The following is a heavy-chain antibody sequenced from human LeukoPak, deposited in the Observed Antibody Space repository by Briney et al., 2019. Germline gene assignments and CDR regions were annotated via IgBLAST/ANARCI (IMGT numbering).Heavy chain of an antibody. Sequence: GGSLRLSCAASGVTFSSYAMSWVRQAPGKGLEWVSAISGSGGSTYYADSVKGRFTISRDNSKNTLYLQMNSLRAEDTAVYYCAKDGDSSSLVIYYYYGMDVWGQGTTVTVSS. CDR2: ISGSGGST. D-gene: IGHD6-6*01. CDR3: AKDGDSSSLVIYYYYGMDV. CDR1: GVTFSSYA. V-gene: IGHV3-23*01. J-gene: IGHJ6*02.